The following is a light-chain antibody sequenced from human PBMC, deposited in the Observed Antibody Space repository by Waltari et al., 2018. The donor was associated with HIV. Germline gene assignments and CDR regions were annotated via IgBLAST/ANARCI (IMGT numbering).Light chain of an antibody. CDR1: QSISSSY. CDR3: QQYGGSPPYS. J-gene: IGKJ2*03. CDR2: GAS. Sequence: VLTQSPGPLSLSPGVRATLSCRASQSISSSYFAWYQQKPGQAPRLLIFGASSRAAGIPDRFSGSGSGTDFTLTISRVEPEDFAVYYCQQYGGSPPYSFGQGTKLEIK. V-gene: IGKV3-20*01.